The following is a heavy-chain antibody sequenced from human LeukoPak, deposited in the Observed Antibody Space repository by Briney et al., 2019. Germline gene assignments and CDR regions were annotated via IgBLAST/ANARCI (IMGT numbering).Heavy chain of an antibody. CDR1: EYSFTTYW. J-gene: IGHJ4*02. Sequence: GESLKISCKGAEYSFTTYWISWVRQMPGKGLERMGRIDPSDSYTNYSPSFQGHVTISTDKSISTAYLQWSSLKASDTAMYYCARGSGWLDYWGQGTLVTVSS. D-gene: IGHD6-19*01. CDR3: ARGSGWLDY. CDR2: IDPSDSYT. V-gene: IGHV5-10-1*01.